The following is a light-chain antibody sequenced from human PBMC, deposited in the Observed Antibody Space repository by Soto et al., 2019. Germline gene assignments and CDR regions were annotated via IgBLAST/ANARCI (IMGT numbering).Light chain of an antibody. CDR2: GAS. V-gene: IGKV3-15*01. Sequence: EIVMTQSPATLSVSPGERATLSCRASQSVNSMLAWYQQKPGQAPRLLIYGASTRATGIPARFSGSGSGTEFTLTISSLQSEDFAVYYCQQYGSSGTFGQGTKVDIK. CDR1: QSVNSM. J-gene: IGKJ1*01. CDR3: QQYGSSGT.